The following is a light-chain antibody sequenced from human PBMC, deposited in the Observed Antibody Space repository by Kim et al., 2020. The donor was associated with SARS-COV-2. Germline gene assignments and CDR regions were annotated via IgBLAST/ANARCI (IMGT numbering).Light chain of an antibody. CDR3: QAWDSSTPSVM. CDR2: RDT. V-gene: IGLV3-1*01. CDR1: KLGDKY. J-gene: IGLJ3*02. Sequence: SYELTQPPSVSVSPGQTASITCSGDKLGDKYACWYQQKPGQSPVLVIYRDTKRPSGIPERFSGSNSGNTATLTISGTQAMDEADYYCQAWDSSTPSVMFG.